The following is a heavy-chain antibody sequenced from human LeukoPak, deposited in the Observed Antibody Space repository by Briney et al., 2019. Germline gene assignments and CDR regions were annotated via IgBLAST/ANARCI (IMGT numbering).Heavy chain of an antibody. V-gene: IGHV4-38-2*02. J-gene: IGHJ5*02. CDR1: GYPINRGYF. CDR2: IYQSSTT. CDR3: AREAYCDGSGCYNWFDP. Sequence: PSETLSLTCTVSGYPINRGYFWGWIRQPPGKGLEWIVSIYQSSTTRYNPSLESRVSISVDTSKNEFFLELRSVTAADTAVYYCAREAYCDGSGCYNWFDPWGQGTLVTVSS. D-gene: IGHD2-21*01.